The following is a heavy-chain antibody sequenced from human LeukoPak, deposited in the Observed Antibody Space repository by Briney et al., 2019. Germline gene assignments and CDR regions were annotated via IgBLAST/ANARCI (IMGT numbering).Heavy chain of an antibody. D-gene: IGHD2-2*01. CDR3: AKRFCSATRCFHFDY. V-gene: IGHV3-66*04. J-gene: IGHJ4*02. CDR2: IYSGGST. Sequence: GGSLRLSCAASGFTVSSNYMSWVRQVPGKGLEWVSVIYSGGSTYYADSVKGRFTISRDNSKNTLYLQMNSLRAEDTAVYYCAKRFCSATRCFHFDYWGQGTLVTVSS. CDR1: GFTVSSNY.